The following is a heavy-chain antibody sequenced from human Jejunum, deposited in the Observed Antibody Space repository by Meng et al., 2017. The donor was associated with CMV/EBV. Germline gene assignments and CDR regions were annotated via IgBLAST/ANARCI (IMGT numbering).Heavy chain of an antibody. J-gene: IGHJ5*02. CDR2: ISYDGSDE. CDR1: AFTFSSFS. V-gene: IGHV3-30*09. D-gene: IGHD5-12*01. CDR3: ARGDNGFFEDFDH. Sequence: SAFTFSSFSMHWVRQAPGKGLEWVAQISYDGSDEDYVESVKGRFAISRDNSKYTLYLQLDSLRPEDTALYYCARGDNGFFEDFDHWGQGTLVTVSS.